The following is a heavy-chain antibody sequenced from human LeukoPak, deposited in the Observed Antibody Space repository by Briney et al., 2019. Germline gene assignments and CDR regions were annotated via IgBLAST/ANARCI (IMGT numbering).Heavy chain of an antibody. CDR2: IYSGGST. CDR3: ARVRIGWYFDL. V-gene: IGHV3-53*04. D-gene: IGHD2-15*01. CDR1: GFIVSSNY. Sequence: GGSLRLSCAASGFIVSSNYMSWVRQAPGKGLEWGSIIYSGGSTFYADSVKGRFTISGHNSKNTLDLQMNPLRAEDTAVYYCARVRIGWYFDLWGRGTLVAVSS. J-gene: IGHJ2*01.